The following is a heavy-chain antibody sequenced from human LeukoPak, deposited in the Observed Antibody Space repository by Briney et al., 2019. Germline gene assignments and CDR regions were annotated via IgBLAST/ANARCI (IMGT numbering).Heavy chain of an antibody. CDR1: GFTFSNYA. Sequence: GASLRLSCAASGFTFSNYAMSWVRQAPGKGLEWVSAILGSGGSTYYADSVKGRFTVSRDNSKGTLYLQMNSLRAEDTALYYCAKWGDYDVLTGYYVPDYWGQGTLVTVSS. V-gene: IGHV3-23*01. CDR3: AKWGDYDVLTGYYVPDY. J-gene: IGHJ4*02. D-gene: IGHD3-9*01. CDR2: ILGSGGST.